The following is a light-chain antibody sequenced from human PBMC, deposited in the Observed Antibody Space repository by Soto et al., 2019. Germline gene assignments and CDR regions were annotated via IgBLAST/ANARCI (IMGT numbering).Light chain of an antibody. CDR1: GSNIGSNS. J-gene: IGLJ2*01. Sequence: QSVLTQPPSVSAAPGKTVTISCSGRGSNIGSNSVSWYQQVPGTAPKLLLYDNDKRPSGIPYRFFGSKSGTSATLGIAGLQTADEADYYCGTWESYLSVGVFGGGTKLTVL. CDR2: DND. CDR3: GTWESYLSVGV. V-gene: IGLV1-51*01.